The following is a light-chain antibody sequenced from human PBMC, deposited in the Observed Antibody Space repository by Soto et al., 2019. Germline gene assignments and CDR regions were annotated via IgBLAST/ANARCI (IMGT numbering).Light chain of an antibody. CDR2: SNN. CDR1: SSNIGSNT. V-gene: IGLV1-44*01. CDR3: AAWDDSLDGGV. J-gene: IGLJ1*01. Sequence: QSVLTQPPSASGTPGQRVTISCSGSSSNIGSNTVNWYQQHPGTAPKLLIYSNNQRPSGVPDRFSGSKSGTSASLAISGLQSEDEEDYYCAAWDDSLDGGVFGTGTKVTVL.